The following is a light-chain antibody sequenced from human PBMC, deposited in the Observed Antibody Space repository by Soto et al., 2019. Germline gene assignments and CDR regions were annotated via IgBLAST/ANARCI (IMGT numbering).Light chain of an antibody. CDR1: QSVSSY. V-gene: IGKV3-11*01. J-gene: IGKJ3*01. CDR2: DAS. CDR3: QLNGRSPLFT. Sequence: EMVLTRYLGTLSLSPRIRAALCSGASQSVSSYLAWYQQKPGQAPRLLIYDASNRATGIPARFRDSGSVTYFTLTITRLEPEDFAVYRCQLNGRSPLFTFSPGTKVDIK.